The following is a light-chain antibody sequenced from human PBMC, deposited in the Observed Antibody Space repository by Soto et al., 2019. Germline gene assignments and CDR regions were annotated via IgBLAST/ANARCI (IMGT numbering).Light chain of an antibody. CDR1: SSNIGSNS. J-gene: IGLJ2*01. CDR3: AAWDDSLHGVI. V-gene: IGLV1-44*01. Sequence: QAVVTQPPSVSGTPGQRVTISCSGSSSNIGSNSVNWYQHLPGTAPNLLIYAINERPSGVPDRFSGSQSGTSASLAISGLQSEDEAAYYCAAWDDSLHGVIFGGGTKVTVL. CDR2: AIN.